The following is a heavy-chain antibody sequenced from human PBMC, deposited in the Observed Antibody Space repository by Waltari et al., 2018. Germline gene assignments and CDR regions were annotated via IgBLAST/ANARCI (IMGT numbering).Heavy chain of an antibody. J-gene: IGHJ5*02. V-gene: IGHV3-23*01. CDR3: AKDQDWFDP. CDR1: GFPFTSYA. CDR2: ISGSGGST. Sequence: EVQLLDSGGGLLQPGGSLSLSFAASGFPFTSYALSWVRQAPGKGLEWVSAISGSGGSTYYADSVKGRFTISRDNSKNTLYLQMNSLRAEDTAVYYCAKDQDWFDPWGQGTLVTVSS.